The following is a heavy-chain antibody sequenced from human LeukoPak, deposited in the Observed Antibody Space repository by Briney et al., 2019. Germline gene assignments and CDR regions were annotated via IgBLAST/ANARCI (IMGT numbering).Heavy chain of an antibody. J-gene: IGHJ6*03. CDR2: IYSGGNT. CDR1: GFTVSSNS. D-gene: IGHD5-24*01. V-gene: IGHV3-53*01. CDR3: ARSPEIYYMDV. Sequence: GGSLRLSCTVSGFTVSSNSMSWVRQAPGKGLEWVSFIYSGGNTHYSDSVKGRFTISRDNAKNSLYLQMNSLRAEDTAVYYCARSPEIYYMDVWGKGTTVTVSS.